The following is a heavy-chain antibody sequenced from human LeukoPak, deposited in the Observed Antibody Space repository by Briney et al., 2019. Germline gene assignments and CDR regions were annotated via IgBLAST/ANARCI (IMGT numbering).Heavy chain of an antibody. CDR3: VRSARYSSFDY. J-gene: IGHJ4*02. CDR1: GFTVSSNY. V-gene: IGHV3-53*01. CDR2: IYSGGST. D-gene: IGHD2-15*01. Sequence: PGGSLRLSCAASGFTVSSNYMSWVRQAPGKGLEWVSVIYSGGSTYYADSVKGRFTISRDNSKNTLYLQMNSLRAEDTAVYYCVRSARYSSFDYWGQGTLVTVSS.